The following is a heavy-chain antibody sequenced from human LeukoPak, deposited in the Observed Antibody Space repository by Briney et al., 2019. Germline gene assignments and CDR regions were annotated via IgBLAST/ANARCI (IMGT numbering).Heavy chain of an antibody. Sequence: GGSLRLSCAASGFTLSNAYMSWVRQAPGKGLEWVGRIKNKTNGETTDYAAPVKGRFTISRDDSKNTLYLQMNSLKTEDTAVYYCTTTIVGVTTWFDPWGQGTLVTASS. CDR2: IKNKTNGETT. V-gene: IGHV3-15*01. D-gene: IGHD1-26*01. CDR3: TTTIVGVTTWFDP. J-gene: IGHJ5*02. CDR1: GFTLSNAY.